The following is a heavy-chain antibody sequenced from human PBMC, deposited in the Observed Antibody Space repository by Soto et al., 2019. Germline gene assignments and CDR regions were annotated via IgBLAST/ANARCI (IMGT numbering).Heavy chain of an antibody. CDR2: IYYSGST. Sequence: QLQLQESGPGLVKPSETLSLTCTVSGGSISSSSYYWGWIRQPPGKGLEWIGSIYYSGSTYYNPSLTSRVNISVDTSKNQLSLKLSSVTAADTAVYYCARHARTESPVSIFGVVILDYWGQGTLVTVSS. CDR3: ARHARTESPVSIFGVVILDY. D-gene: IGHD3-3*01. V-gene: IGHV4-39*01. CDR1: GGSISSSSYY. J-gene: IGHJ4*02.